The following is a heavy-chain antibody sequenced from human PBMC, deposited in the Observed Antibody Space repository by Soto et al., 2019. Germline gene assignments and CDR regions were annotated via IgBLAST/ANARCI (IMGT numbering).Heavy chain of an antibody. CDR2: IFYSGST. CDR1: GASISSGGYY. V-gene: IGHV4-31*03. CDR3: ARDQGISGTTRGTFDY. D-gene: IGHD1-20*01. Sequence: QVQLQESGPGLVKPSQTLSLTCTVSGASISSGGYYWTWIRQHPGKGLEWIGYIFYSGSTYYNPSLKSRVTISADTSKNQFARKLTSVTAADTAVYYCARDQGISGTTRGTFDYWGQGTLVTVSS. J-gene: IGHJ4*02.